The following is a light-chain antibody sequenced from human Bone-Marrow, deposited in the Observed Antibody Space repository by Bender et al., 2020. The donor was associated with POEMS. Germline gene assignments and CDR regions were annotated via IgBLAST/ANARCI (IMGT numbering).Light chain of an antibody. CDR3: SSYVGTTAFV. Sequence: QSALTQPASVSGSPGQSITFSCTGASSDVGAYNLVSWYQQHPGKAPKLMIYEVSKRPSGVSNRFSGSKSGNTAYLTISGLRAEDEADYYCSSYVGTTAFVFGTGTKVTVL. CDR2: EVS. CDR1: SSDVGAYNL. V-gene: IGLV2-23*02. J-gene: IGLJ1*01.